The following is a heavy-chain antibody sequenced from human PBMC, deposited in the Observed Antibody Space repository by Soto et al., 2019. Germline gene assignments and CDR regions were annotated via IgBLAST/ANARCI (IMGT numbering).Heavy chain of an antibody. D-gene: IGHD4-4*01. CDR3: TRDIFRTITTVDL. V-gene: IGHV3-9*01. J-gene: IGHJ5*02. Sequence: EVQLVESGGGLVQPGRSLRLSCVVSGFDFDDYAMNWVRQAPGKGLEWVAGISWNGAYTGYADSVKGRFIISRDNAKNSLYLQMSSLRPEDTALDYCTRDIFRTITTVDLWGQGTLVTVSS. CDR2: ISWNGAYT. CDR1: GFDFDDYA.